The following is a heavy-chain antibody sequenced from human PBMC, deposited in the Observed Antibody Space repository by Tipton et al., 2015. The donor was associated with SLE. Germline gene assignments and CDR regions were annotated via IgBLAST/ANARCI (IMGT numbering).Heavy chain of an antibody. Sequence: TLSLTCTVSGGSISSGGYYWSWIRQHPGKGLEWIGYIYYSGSTYYNPSLKSRVTISVDTSKNQFSLKLSSVTAADTAVYYCARGPGIAAARWFDPWGQGTLVTVSA. D-gene: IGHD6-13*01. CDR3: ARGPGIAAARWFDP. CDR1: GGSISSGGYY. CDR2: IYYSGST. J-gene: IGHJ5*02. V-gene: IGHV4-31*03.